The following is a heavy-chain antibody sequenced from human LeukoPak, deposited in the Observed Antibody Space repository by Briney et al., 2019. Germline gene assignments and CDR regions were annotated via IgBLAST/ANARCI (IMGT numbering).Heavy chain of an antibody. V-gene: IGHV4-61*01. CDR3: ARHVVVVTTLDYYYGMDV. Sequence: SETLSLTCTVSGGSISSGSYYWSWIRQPPGKGLEWIGYIYYSGSTNYNPSLKSRVTISVDTSKNQFSLKLSSVTAADTAVYYCARHVVVVTTLDYYYGMDVWGQGTTVTVSS. CDR1: GGSISSGSYY. J-gene: IGHJ6*02. CDR2: IYYSGST. D-gene: IGHD2-15*01.